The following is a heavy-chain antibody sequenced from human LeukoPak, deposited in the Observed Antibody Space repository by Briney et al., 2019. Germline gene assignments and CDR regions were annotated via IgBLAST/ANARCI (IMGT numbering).Heavy chain of an antibody. J-gene: IGHJ3*02. Sequence: SETLSLTCTVSGGSISSGGYYWSWIRQHPGKGLEWIGYIYYSGSTYYNPSLKSRVTISVDTSKNQFSLKLSSVTAADTAVYYCARDRSMVRGVEDDAFDIWGQGTMVTVSS. CDR3: ARDRSMVRGVEDDAFDI. V-gene: IGHV4-31*03. CDR1: GGSISSGGYY. D-gene: IGHD3-10*01. CDR2: IYYSGST.